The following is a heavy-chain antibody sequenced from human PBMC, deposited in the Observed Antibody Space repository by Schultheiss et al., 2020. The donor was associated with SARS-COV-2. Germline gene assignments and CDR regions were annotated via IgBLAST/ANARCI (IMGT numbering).Heavy chain of an antibody. D-gene: IGHD4-17*01. CDR2: IRSTTDGGTT. V-gene: IGHV3-15*01. Sequence: GGSLRLSCAASGFGLSNAWMSWVRQAPGKGLEWVGRIRSTTDGGTTDYAAPVKGRFTISRDDSKNTLYLQMNSLKTEDTAVYYCTTVSWDYGDYAADYWGQGTLVTVSS. CDR1: GFGLSNAW. CDR3: TTVSWDYGDYAADY. J-gene: IGHJ4*02.